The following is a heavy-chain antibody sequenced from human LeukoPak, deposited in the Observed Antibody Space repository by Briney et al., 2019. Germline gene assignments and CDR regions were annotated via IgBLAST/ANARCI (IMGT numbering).Heavy chain of an antibody. D-gene: IGHD5-12*01. CDR3: AAFHLGGGYDYFDY. V-gene: IGHV1-58*02. Sequence: SVNVSFKASGFTFTSSAMQWVRQARGQRLEWIGWIVVGSGNTNYAQKFQERVTITRDMSTSTAYMELSSLRSEDTAVYYCAAFHLGGGYDYFDYWGQGTLVTVSA. J-gene: IGHJ4*02. CDR1: GFTFTSSA. CDR2: IVVGSGNT.